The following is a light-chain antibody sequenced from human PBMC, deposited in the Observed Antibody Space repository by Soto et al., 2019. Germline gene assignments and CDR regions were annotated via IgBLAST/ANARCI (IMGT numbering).Light chain of an antibody. V-gene: IGKV3-11*01. CDR3: QQRDSWPLA. CDR2: DVS. J-gene: IGKJ4*01. CDR1: QSVSSD. Sequence: EIVLTQSPATLSLSPGERATLSCRASQSVSSDLAWYQQKPGQAPRLLIYDVSDRATGVPARFSGSGSGTDFTHTISSLEPEDYAIYYCQQRDSWPLAFGGGTKVEIK.